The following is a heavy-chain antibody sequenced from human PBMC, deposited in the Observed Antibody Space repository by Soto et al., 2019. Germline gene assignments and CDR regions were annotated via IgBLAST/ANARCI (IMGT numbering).Heavy chain of an antibody. V-gene: IGHV1-8*01. CDR2: MNPNSGNT. J-gene: IGHJ6*03. Sequence: ASVKVSCKASGYTFTSYDINWARQATGQGLEWMGWMNPNSGNTGYAQKFQGRVTMTRNTSISTAYMELSSLRSEDTAVYYCARTGHHDFWRGYYGYYYYYYCMGVWGEGTTVTVSS. CDR1: GYTFTSYD. D-gene: IGHD3-3*01. CDR3: ARTGHHDFWRGYYGYYYYYYCMGV.